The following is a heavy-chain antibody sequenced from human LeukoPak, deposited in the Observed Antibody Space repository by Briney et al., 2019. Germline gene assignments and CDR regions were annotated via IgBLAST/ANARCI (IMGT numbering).Heavy chain of an antibody. Sequence: SETLSLTCTVSGDSIRRSSDYWGWIRQSPGKGLEWIGSVYYSGSTYYNPSLKSRVSISVDTSKNQFHVRLTSVTAADTDVYYCARNESVLGTCGLNGFFDEWGQGTLVSVSS. CDR1: GDSIRRSSDY. CDR3: ARNESVLGTCGLNGFFDE. V-gene: IGHV4-39*01. D-gene: IGHD1-7*01. CDR2: VYYSGST. J-gene: IGHJ4*02.